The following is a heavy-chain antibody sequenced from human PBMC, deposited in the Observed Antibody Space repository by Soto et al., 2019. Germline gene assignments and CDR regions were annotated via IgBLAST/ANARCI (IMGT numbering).Heavy chain of an antibody. Sequence: ASVKVSCKASGYTFTSYGISWVRQAPGQGLEWMGWISAYNGNTNYAQKLQGRVTMTTDTSTSTAYMELRSLRSGDTAVYYCARDGVLRDITGEDAFDIWGQGTMVTVSS. CDR1: GYTFTSYG. V-gene: IGHV1-18*01. D-gene: IGHD3-16*01. J-gene: IGHJ3*02. CDR3: ARDGVLRDITGEDAFDI. CDR2: ISAYNGNT.